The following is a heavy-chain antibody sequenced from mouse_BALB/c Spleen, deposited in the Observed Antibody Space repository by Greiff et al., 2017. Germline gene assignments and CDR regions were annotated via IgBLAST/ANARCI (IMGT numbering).Heavy chain of an antibody. Sequence: EVKLMESGGGLVQPGGSLRLSCATSGFTFTDYYMSWVRQPPGKALEWLGFIRNKANGYTTEYSASVKGRFTISRDNSQSILYLQMNTLRAEDSATYYCARDTYYDYDGAWFADWGQGTLVTVAA. V-gene: IGHV7-3*02. D-gene: IGHD2-4*01. J-gene: IGHJ3*01. CDR2: IRNKANGYTT. CDR1: GFTFTDYY. CDR3: ARDTYYDYDGAWFAD.